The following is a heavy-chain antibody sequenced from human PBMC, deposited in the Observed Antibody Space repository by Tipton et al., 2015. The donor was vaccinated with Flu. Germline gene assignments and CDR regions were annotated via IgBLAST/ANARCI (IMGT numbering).Heavy chain of an antibody. CDR3: AREGRREQLALDY. Sequence: LRLSCTVSGDSISSSSYYWGWIRQPPGKGLEWIGSIYYSGSTYYNPSLKSRVTISVDTSKNQFSPKLSSVTAADTAVYYCAREGRREQLALDYWGQGTLVTVSS. J-gene: IGHJ4*02. V-gene: IGHV4-39*07. D-gene: IGHD6-6*01. CDR1: GDSISSSSYY. CDR2: IYYSGST.